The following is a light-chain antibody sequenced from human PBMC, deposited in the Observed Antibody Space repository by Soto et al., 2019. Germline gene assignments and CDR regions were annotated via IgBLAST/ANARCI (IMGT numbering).Light chain of an antibody. CDR1: SSDVGSYNL. CDR2: EGT. Sequence: QSVLTQPASVSGSPEQSITISCTGTSSDVGSYNLVSWYQQYPGKAPKLIIYEGTERPSGISNRFSGSKSGNTASLTISGLQAEDEADYYCSSYRSGSILFVFGAGTKVTV. CDR3: SSYRSGSILFV. V-gene: IGLV2-14*02. J-gene: IGLJ1*01.